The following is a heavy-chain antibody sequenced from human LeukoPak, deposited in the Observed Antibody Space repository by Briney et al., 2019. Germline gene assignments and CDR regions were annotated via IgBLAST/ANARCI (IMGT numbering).Heavy chain of an antibody. CDR1: GFTFSSYW. J-gene: IGHJ4*02. Sequence: GGSLRLSCAASGFTFSSYWMSWVRRAPGKGLEWVANIKQDGSERYYVDSVKGRFAISRDNAKNSLHLQMNSLRAEDTAVYYCAREDDWNYEDYWGQGTLVAVAS. CDR3: AREDDWNYEDY. CDR2: IKQDGSER. V-gene: IGHV3-7*01. D-gene: IGHD1-7*01.